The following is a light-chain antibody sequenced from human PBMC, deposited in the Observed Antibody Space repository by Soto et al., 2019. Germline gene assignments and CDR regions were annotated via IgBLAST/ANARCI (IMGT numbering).Light chain of an antibody. J-gene: IGKJ2*01. CDR2: AAS. V-gene: IGKV1-6*01. CDR1: QGIRNA. Sequence: AIQMTQSPSSLSASVGARVTITCRASQGIRNALGWYQQKPGKAPKLLIYAASSLQSGVPSRFSGSGSGTDFTLTISSLQPEDFATYYCLQDYNYPYTFGQGTKVEIK. CDR3: LQDYNYPYT.